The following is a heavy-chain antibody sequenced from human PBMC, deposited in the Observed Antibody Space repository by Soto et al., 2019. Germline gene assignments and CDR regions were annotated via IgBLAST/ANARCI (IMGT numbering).Heavy chain of an antibody. CDR1: DGSISNYY. D-gene: IGHD3-9*01. J-gene: IGHJ5*02. Sequence: SETLSLRCTVSDGSISNYYWSWIRQPPGKGLEWIGYIYYTGNTNYNPSLNSRVTMSVDTSNHQFSLRLSSVTAADTAVYYCPSYYDILTGYYSFDPWGQGTLVTVSS. CDR3: PSYYDILTGYYSFDP. CDR2: IYYTGNT. V-gene: IGHV4-59*01.